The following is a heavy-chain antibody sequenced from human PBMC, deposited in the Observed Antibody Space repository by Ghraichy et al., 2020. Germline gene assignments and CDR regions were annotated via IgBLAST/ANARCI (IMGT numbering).Heavy chain of an antibody. J-gene: IGHJ3*02. Sequence: GGSLRLSCAASGFTFSVYGMHWVRQAPGKGLEWVAVIWYDGSNKYYGDSVKGRFTISRDNSKNTLYLQMSSLRVEDTAVYYCARGDSSRWFNEAFDIWGQGTMVTVSS. CDR3: ARGDSSRWFNEAFDI. CDR2: IWYDGSNK. CDR1: GFTFSVYG. V-gene: IGHV3-33*01. D-gene: IGHD6-13*01.